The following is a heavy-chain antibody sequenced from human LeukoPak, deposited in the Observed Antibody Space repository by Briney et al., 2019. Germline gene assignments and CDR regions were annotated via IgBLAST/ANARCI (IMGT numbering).Heavy chain of an antibody. CDR3: ANLRYCSGGSCYSL. CDR1: GFTFSSYA. V-gene: IGHV3-23*01. J-gene: IGHJ4*02. D-gene: IGHD2-15*01. Sequence: GGSLRLSCAASGFTFSSYAMSWVRQAPGKGLEWVSAISGSGGSTYYADSVKGRFTISRDNSKNTLYLQMNSLRAEDAAVYYCANLRYCSGGSCYSLWGQGTLVTVSS. CDR2: ISGSGGST.